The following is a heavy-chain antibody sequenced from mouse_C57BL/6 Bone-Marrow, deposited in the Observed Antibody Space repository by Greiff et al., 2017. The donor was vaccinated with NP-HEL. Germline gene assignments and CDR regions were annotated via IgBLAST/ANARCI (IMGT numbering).Heavy chain of an antibody. Sequence: VQLKESGAELVRPGASVKLSCTASGFNIKDDYMHWVKQRPEQGLEWIGWIDPENGDTEYASKFQGEATITADTSSNTAYLQLSSLTSEDTAVYYCTTYYGFYAMDYWGQGTSVTVSS. CDR2: IDPENGDT. J-gene: IGHJ4*01. V-gene: IGHV14-4*01. CDR3: TTYYGFYAMDY. CDR1: GFNIKDDY. D-gene: IGHD1-2*01.